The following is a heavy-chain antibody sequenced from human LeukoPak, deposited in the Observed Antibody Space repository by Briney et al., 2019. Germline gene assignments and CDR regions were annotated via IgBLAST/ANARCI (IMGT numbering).Heavy chain of an antibody. Sequence: SETLSLTCTVSGGSISSYYWSWIRQPPGKELEGIGYIYYSGSANYNPSLKSRVTIPVDPSKNQFSLKLGSVTAADTAVYYCARARRVCSSTSCYVDAFDIWGQGTMVTVSS. CDR3: ARARRVCSSTSCYVDAFDI. V-gene: IGHV4-59*01. CDR2: IYYSGSA. CDR1: GGSISSYY. J-gene: IGHJ3*02. D-gene: IGHD2-2*01.